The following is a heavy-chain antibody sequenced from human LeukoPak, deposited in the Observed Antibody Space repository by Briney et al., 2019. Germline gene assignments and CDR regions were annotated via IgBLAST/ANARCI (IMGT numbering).Heavy chain of an antibody. CDR2: ISYSSIYI. CDR1: GFSFSTYS. CDR3: ARASTKGYTYGNFDY. V-gene: IGHV3-21*01. J-gene: IGHJ4*02. D-gene: IGHD5-18*01. Sequence: PGGSLRLSCASSGFSFSTYSMNWVRLAPGKGLEWVSSISYSSIYIYYAAPVKSRFTISRDDAQNSLYLQMNNLRADDTAVYYCARASTKGYTYGNFDYWGQGTLVTVSS.